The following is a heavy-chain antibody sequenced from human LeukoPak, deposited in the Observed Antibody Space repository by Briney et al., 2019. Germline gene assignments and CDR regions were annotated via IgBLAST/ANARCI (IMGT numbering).Heavy chain of an antibody. Sequence: PSETLSLTCAVYGGSFSGYYWSWIRQPPGKGLEWIGEINHSGSTNYNPSLKSRVTISVDTSKNQFSQKLSSVTAADTAVYYCAGEETVTTTNWFDPWGQGTLVTVSS. CDR1: GGSFSGYY. J-gene: IGHJ5*02. V-gene: IGHV4-34*01. CDR3: AGEETVTTTNWFDP. D-gene: IGHD4-11*01. CDR2: INHSGST.